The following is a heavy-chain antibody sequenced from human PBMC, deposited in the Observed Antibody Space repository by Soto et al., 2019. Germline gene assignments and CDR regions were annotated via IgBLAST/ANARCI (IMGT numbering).Heavy chain of an antibody. CDR2: IYYSGST. CDR1: GGSISSGGYY. CDR3: ARLGAYYQSLDP. J-gene: IGHJ5*02. V-gene: IGHV4-31*03. Sequence: SETLSLTCTVSGGSISSGGYYWSWIRQHPGKGLEWVGYIYYSGSTYYNPSLKSRVTISLEASKSQFSLRLNSVTAADTAVYYCARLGAYYQSLDPWGPGTLVTVSS. D-gene: IGHD2-21*01.